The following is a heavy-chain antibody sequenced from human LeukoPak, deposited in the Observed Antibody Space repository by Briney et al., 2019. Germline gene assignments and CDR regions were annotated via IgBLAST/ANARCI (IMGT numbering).Heavy chain of an antibody. CDR2: IYYSGST. Sequence: ASETLSLTCTVSGGSISSGGYYWSWIRQHPGKGLEWIGYIYYSGSTYYNPSLKSRVTISVDTSKNQFSLKLSSVTAADTAVYYCARGANIAAAGTPLNWGQGTLVTVSS. CDR3: ARGANIAAAGTPLN. V-gene: IGHV4-31*03. CDR1: GGSISSGGYY. J-gene: IGHJ1*01. D-gene: IGHD6-13*01.